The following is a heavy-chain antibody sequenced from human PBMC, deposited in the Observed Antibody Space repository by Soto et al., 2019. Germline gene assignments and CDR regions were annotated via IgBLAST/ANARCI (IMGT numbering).Heavy chain of an antibody. D-gene: IGHD3-22*01. CDR3: AKDAAGITMIVVADAFDI. CDR1: GFTFSSYA. CDR2: ISGSGGST. J-gene: IGHJ3*02. V-gene: IGHV3-23*01. Sequence: GGSLRLSCAASGFTFSSYAMSWVRQAPGKGLEWVSAISGSGGSTYYADSVKGRFTISRDNSKNTLYLQMNSLRAEDTAVYYCAKDAAGITMIVVADAFDIWGQGTMVTVS.